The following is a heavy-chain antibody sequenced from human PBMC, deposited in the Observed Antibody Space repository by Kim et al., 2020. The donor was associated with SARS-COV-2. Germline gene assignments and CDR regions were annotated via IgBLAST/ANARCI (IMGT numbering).Heavy chain of an antibody. V-gene: IGHV1-2*02. CDR2: INPNSGGT. J-gene: IGHJ4*02. Sequence: ASVKVSCKASGYTFTGYYMHWVRQAPGQGLEWMGWINPNSGGTNYAQKFQGRVTMTRDTSISTAYMELSRLRSDDTAVYYCARDPHGDYGWYFDYWGQGTLVTVSS. CDR1: GYTFTGYY. D-gene: IGHD4-17*01. CDR3: ARDPHGDYGWYFDY.